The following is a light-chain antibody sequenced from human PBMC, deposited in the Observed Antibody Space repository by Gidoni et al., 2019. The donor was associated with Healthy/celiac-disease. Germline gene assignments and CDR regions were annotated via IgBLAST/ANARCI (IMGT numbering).Light chain of an antibody. J-gene: IGKJ4*01. CDR3: QQYNSYSPLT. V-gene: IGKV1-5*01. Sequence: DIQMPQSPSTLSASVGDRVTITCRASQSISSWLAWYQQKPGKAPKLLIYEDSSLESGVPSRFSGSGSGTEFTLTISSLQPDDFATYYCQQYNSYSPLTFGGGTKVEIK. CDR1: QSISSW. CDR2: EDS.